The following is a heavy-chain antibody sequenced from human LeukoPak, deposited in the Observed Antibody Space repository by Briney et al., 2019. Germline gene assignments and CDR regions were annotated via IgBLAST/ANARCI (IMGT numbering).Heavy chain of an antibody. Sequence: PGGSLRLSCAASGLTFSSYWMSWVRQAPGKGLEWVANIKQDGSEKYYVDSVKGRFTISRDNAKNSLYLQMNSLRAEDTAVYYCARFQITMIVVVGAFDIWGQGTMVTVSS. J-gene: IGHJ3*02. CDR1: GLTFSSYW. CDR2: IKQDGSEK. D-gene: IGHD3-22*01. CDR3: ARFQITMIVVVGAFDI. V-gene: IGHV3-7*01.